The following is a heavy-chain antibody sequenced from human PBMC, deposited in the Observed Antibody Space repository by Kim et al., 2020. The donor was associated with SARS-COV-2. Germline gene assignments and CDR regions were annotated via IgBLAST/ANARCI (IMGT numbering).Heavy chain of an antibody. CDR1: GFTFSSYA. V-gene: IGHV3-23*01. J-gene: IGHJ6*03. Sequence: GGSLRLSCAASGFTFSSYAMSWVRQAPGKGLEWVSAIGGSGGRTYYADSVKRRFNITKDTSKITHHLLKNRLGAEATVAYYWTKGAVDISGWYLHYYY. CDR2: IGGSGGRT. CDR3: TKGAVDISGWYLHYYY. D-gene: IGHD6-19*01.